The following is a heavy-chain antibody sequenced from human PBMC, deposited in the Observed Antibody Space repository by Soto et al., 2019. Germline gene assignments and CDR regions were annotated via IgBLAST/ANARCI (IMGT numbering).Heavy chain of an antibody. D-gene: IGHD3-22*01. CDR2: INPSGGST. V-gene: IGHV1-46*03. CDR3: ARPIVVVTQSPPRRRYYYGMDV. Sequence: QVQLVQSGAEVKKPGASVKVSCKASGYTFTSYYMHWVRQAPGQGLEWMGIINPSGGSTSYAQKFQGRVTMTRDTSTSTVYMELSSLRSEDTAVYYCARPIVVVTQSPPRRRYYYGMDVWGQGTTVTVSS. J-gene: IGHJ6*02. CDR1: GYTFTSYY.